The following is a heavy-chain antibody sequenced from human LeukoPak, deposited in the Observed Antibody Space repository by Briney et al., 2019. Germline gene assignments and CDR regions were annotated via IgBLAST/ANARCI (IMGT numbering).Heavy chain of an antibody. J-gene: IGHJ4*02. Sequence: PGGTLRLSCAASGFTFSSYGMSWVRQAPGKGLEWVSAISGSGGSTYYADSVKGRFTISRDNSKNTLYLQMNSLRAEDTAVYYCANAEHKTYYYDSSGYPLKYFDYWGQGTLVTVSS. CDR3: ANAEHKTYYYDSSGYPLKYFDY. CDR1: GFTFSSYG. CDR2: ISGSGGST. V-gene: IGHV3-23*01. D-gene: IGHD3-22*01.